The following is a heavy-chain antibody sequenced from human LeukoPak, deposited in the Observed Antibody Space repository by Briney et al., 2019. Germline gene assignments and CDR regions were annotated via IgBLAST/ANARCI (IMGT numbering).Heavy chain of an antibody. CDR2: IYSGGST. CDR3: ARDLPPAPWNGMDV. Sequence: GGSLRLSCAASGLTVSSNYMSWVRQAPGKGLEWVSVIYSGGSTYYADSVKGRFTISRDNSKNTLCLQMNSLRPEDTAVYYCARDLPPAPWNGMDVWGQGTTVTVSS. V-gene: IGHV3-53*01. CDR1: GLTVSSNY. J-gene: IGHJ6*02. D-gene: IGHD2-2*01.